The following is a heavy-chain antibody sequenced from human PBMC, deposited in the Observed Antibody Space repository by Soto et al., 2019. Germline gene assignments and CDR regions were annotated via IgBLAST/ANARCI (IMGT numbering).Heavy chain of an antibody. CDR2: ISGSGGST. D-gene: IGHD6-13*01. CDR1: GYTFSIYA. J-gene: IGHJ4*02. Sequence: EVQLFESGGGLVQPGGSLRLSCAAAGYTFSIYAMSWVRQAPGRGLEWASAISGSGGSTYYADSVKGRFTISRDNSKNPLCRQTNRVRADGTAVYYCAKATRGVAAPLLRDYWGQGTLVTVSS. CDR3: AKATRGVAAPLLRDY. V-gene: IGHV3-23*01.